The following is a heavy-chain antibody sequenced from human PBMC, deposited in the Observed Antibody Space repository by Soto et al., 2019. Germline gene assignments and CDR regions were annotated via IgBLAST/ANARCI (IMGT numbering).Heavy chain of an antibody. V-gene: IGHV1-18*01. CDR2: ISAYNGNT. CDR1: GYTFTSYC. J-gene: IGHJ4*02. CDR3: AAHYDSSGYQGYYFDY. Sequence: ASVNVSCKSSGYTFTSYCISWVRQAPGQGLECMGWISAYNGNTNYAQKLQGRVTMTTDTSTSTAYMELRSLRSDDTAVYYCAAHYDSSGYQGYYFDYWGQGTLVTVSS. D-gene: IGHD3-22*01.